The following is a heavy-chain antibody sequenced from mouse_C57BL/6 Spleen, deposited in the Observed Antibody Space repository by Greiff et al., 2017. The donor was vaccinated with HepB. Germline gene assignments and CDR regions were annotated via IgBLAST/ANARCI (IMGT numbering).Heavy chain of an antibody. Sequence: QVQLQQPGAELVKPGASVKLSCKASGYTFTSYWMHWVKQRPGQGLEWIGMIHPNSGSTNYNEKFKSKATLTVDKSSSTAYMQLSSLTSEDSAVYYCARPTAQATSAWFAYWGQGTLVTVSA. V-gene: IGHV1-64*01. CDR2: IHPNSGST. CDR1: GYTFTSYW. J-gene: IGHJ3*01. CDR3: ARPTAQATSAWFAY. D-gene: IGHD3-2*02.